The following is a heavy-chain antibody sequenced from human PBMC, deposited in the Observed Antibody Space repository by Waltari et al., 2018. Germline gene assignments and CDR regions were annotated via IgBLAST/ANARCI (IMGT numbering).Heavy chain of an antibody. Sequence: QVQLQESGPGLVKPSQTLSLTCTVSGGPIRSGGSYWSWIRQHPGKGLEWIGYIYYSGSTYYNPSLKSRVTISVDTSKNQFSLKLSSVTAADTAVYYCARANYDILTGYYTPWGQGTLVTVSS. J-gene: IGHJ5*02. D-gene: IGHD3-9*01. CDR2: IYYSGST. CDR1: GGPIRSGGSY. V-gene: IGHV4-31*03. CDR3: ARANYDILTGYYTP.